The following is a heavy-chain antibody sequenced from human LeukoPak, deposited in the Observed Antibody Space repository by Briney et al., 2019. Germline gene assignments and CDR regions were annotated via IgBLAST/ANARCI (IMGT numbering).Heavy chain of an antibody. CDR2: ISAYNGNT. V-gene: IGHV1-18*01. CDR3: ARAYDYVWEEDY. Sequence: ASVKVSCKASGYTFTSFGITWVRQAPGQGLEWMGWISAYNGNTNYAQKFQGRVTMTADTSTSTAYMELRSLRSDDTAVYYCARAYDYVWEEDYWGQGTLVTVSS. D-gene: IGHD3-16*01. CDR1: GYTFTSFG. J-gene: IGHJ4*02.